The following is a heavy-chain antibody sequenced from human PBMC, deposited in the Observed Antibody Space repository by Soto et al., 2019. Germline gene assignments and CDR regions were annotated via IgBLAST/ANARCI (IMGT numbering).Heavy chain of an antibody. CDR1: GYSFTSYY. V-gene: IGHV1-46*01. D-gene: IGHD3-10*01. CDR3: VGGLIGSTGFQH. CDR2: VNPSGGST. J-gene: IGHJ1*01. Sequence: ASVKVSCKASGYSFTSYYMHWVRQAPGQGLEWMGIVNPSGGSTNYAQKFQGRVTITRDTSASTADMQLSSLRSGDTAVYYCVGGLIGSTGFQHWG.